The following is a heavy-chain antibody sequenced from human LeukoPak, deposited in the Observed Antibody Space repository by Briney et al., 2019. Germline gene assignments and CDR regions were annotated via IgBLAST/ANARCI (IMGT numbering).Heavy chain of an antibody. D-gene: IGHD3-3*01. V-gene: IGHV4-39*01. CDR3: ARQGSLRGY. CDR1: GGSISSSSYY. J-gene: IGHJ4*02. CDR2: IYYSGST. Sequence: SETLSLTCTVSGGSISSSSYYWGWIRQPPGKGLEWIGSIYYSGSTYYNPSLKSRVTISVDTSKNQFSLKLSSVTAADTAVYYRARQGSLRGYWGQGTLVTVSS.